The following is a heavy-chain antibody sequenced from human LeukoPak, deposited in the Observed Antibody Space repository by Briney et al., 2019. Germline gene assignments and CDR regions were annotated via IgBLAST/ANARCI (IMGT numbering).Heavy chain of an antibody. CDR2: IGGSGAYT. V-gene: IGHV3-23*01. J-gene: IGHJ3*02. CDR1: GFTFSSYA. CDR3: GYCSGGTCYSHAFEI. D-gene: IGHD2-15*01. Sequence: GGSLRLSCAASGFTFSSYAMSWVRQAPGKGLEWVSAIGGSGAYTFYADSVKGRFTTSRDNSKNTLYLQMNSLRAEDTAIYYCGYCSGGTCYSHAFEIWGQGTMVTASS.